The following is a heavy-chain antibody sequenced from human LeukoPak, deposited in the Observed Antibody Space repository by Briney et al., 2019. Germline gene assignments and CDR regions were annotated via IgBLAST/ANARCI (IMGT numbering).Heavy chain of an antibody. J-gene: IGHJ4*02. CDR1: GFTFSDYY. CDR3: AKDRSIVVVVAAEG. D-gene: IGHD2-15*01. Sequence: PGGSLRLSCAASGFTFSDYYMSWIRQAPGKGLEWVSYISSSGSTIYYADSVKGRFSISRDNSKNTLYLQMNSLRAEDTAVYYCAKDRSIVVVVAAEGWGQGTLVTVSS. V-gene: IGHV3-11*01. CDR2: ISSSGSTI.